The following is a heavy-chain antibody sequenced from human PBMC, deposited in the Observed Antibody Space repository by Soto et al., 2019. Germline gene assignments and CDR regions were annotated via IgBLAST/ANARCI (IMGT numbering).Heavy chain of an antibody. Sequence: EVQLVESGGGLGKPGWSLRLSCAASGFTFSSYSMNWVRQATGKGLEWVSSISSSSSYIYYADSVKCRFTTSRDNAKTSLYLQMNRLRAEDTAVYYCASSLTVTTSYLGQGNLVTVSS. CDR3: ASSLTVTTSY. D-gene: IGHD4-17*01. J-gene: IGHJ4*02. CDR2: ISSSSSYI. CDR1: GFTFSSYS. V-gene: IGHV3-21*01.